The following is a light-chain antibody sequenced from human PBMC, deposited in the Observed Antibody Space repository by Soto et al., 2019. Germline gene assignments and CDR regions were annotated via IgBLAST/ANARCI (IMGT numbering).Light chain of an antibody. CDR2: KAS. V-gene: IGKV1-5*03. J-gene: IGKJ2*01. CDR3: QQYTI. CDR1: QSISSW. Sequence: DIQMTQSPSTLSASVGDRVTITCRASQSISSWLAWYQQKPGKAPKLLIYKASSLESGVPSRFSGSGSGTEFTITIRSLQPDDFAHYYCQQYTIFGQGTKLEIK.